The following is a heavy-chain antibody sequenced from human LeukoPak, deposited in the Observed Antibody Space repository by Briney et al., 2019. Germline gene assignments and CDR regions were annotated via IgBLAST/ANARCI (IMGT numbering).Heavy chain of an antibody. D-gene: IGHD2-21*02. J-gene: IGHJ1*01. Sequence: GGSLRLSCVVSGFTFNSCWMNWVRQAPGKGLEWVAHINPDGRDAYYVDSVKGRFTISRDNAQNSMYLQMNSLRVEDTAVYYCATWGDTTAEYFQRWGQGTLVTVSS. V-gene: IGHV3-7*01. CDR2: INPDGRDA. CDR1: GFTFNSCW. CDR3: ATWGDTTAEYFQR.